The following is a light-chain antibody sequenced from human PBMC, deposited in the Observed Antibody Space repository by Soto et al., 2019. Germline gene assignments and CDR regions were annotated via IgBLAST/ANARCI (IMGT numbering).Light chain of an antibody. CDR1: QSVSSN. CDR2: GAS. J-gene: IGKJ3*01. CDR3: QQYNNWPFT. Sequence: EIVMTQSPATLSVSPGERATLSCRASQSVSSNLAWYQQKPGQAPRLLIYGASTRATGIPSRFSGSVSGTEFTLTISSLHSEDFAVYYCQQYNNWPFTFGPGTKVDIK. V-gene: IGKV3D-15*01.